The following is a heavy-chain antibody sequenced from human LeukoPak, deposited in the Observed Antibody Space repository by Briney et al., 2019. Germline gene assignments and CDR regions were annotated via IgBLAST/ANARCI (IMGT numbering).Heavy chain of an antibody. J-gene: IGHJ4*02. CDR3: AKVPNCSGGSCYYHSTGYFDY. Sequence: GGSLRLSCAASGFTFSSYAMSWVRQAPGKGLEWVSAISGSGGSTYYVDSVKGRFTISRDNSKNTLYLQMNSLRAEDTAVYYCAKVPNCSGGSCYYHSTGYFDYWGQGTLVTVSS. CDR1: GFTFSSYA. D-gene: IGHD2-15*01. CDR2: ISGSGGST. V-gene: IGHV3-23*01.